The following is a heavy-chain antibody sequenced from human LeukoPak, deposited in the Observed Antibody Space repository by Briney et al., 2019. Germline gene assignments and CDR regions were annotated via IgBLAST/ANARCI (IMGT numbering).Heavy chain of an antibody. Sequence: GGSLRLSCAASGFTFSSYSMNWVRQAPGKGLEWVSYISSSSSTIYYADSVKGRFTISRDNAKNSLYLQMNSLRAEDTAVYYCARTEYGSGSYWVDYWGQGTLVTVSS. CDR3: ARTEYGSGSYWVDY. D-gene: IGHD3-10*01. CDR2: ISSSSSTI. CDR1: GFTFSSYS. J-gene: IGHJ4*02. V-gene: IGHV3-48*01.